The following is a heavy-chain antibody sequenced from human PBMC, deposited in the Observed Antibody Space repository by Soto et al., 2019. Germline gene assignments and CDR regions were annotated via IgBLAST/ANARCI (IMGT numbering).Heavy chain of an antibody. J-gene: IGHJ4*02. Sequence: GASVEVSCKASGYTFTGYYMHWVRQAPGQGLEWMGWINPNSGGTNYAQKFQGRVTMTRDTSISTAYMELSRLRSDDTAVYYCARVRKWSSRPIDYWGQGTQVTVSS. CDR3: ARVRKWSSRPIDY. CDR2: INPNSGGT. V-gene: IGHV1-2*02. CDR1: GYTFTGYY. D-gene: IGHD2-2*01.